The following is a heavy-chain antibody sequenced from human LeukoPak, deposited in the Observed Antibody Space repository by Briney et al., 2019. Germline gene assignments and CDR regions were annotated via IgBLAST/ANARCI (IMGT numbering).Heavy chain of an antibody. CDR1: GFSFTSYA. CDR3: TSWGDTTAEYFQR. J-gene: IGHJ1*01. D-gene: IGHD2-21*02. Sequence: GRSLRLSCAASGFSFTSYAMHWVRQAPGKGLEWVAHINPDGRDTYYVDSVKGRFTISRDNAQNSMYLQMNSLRVEDTAVYYCTSWGDTTAEYFQRWGQGTLVTVSS. V-gene: IGHV3-7*01. CDR2: INPDGRDT.